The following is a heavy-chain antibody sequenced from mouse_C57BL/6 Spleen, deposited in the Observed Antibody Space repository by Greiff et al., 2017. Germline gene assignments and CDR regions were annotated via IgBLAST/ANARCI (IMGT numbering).Heavy chain of an antibody. Sequence: VQLQQPGAELVRPGTSVKLSCKASGYTFTSYWMHWVKQRPGQGLEWIGVIDPSDSYTNYNQKFKGKATLTVDTSSSTAYMQLSRLTSEDSAVYYCTYGSSFYWYFDVWGTGTTVTVSS. CDR3: TYGSSFYWYFDV. D-gene: IGHD1-1*01. V-gene: IGHV1-59*01. J-gene: IGHJ1*03. CDR1: GYTFTSYW. CDR2: IDPSDSYT.